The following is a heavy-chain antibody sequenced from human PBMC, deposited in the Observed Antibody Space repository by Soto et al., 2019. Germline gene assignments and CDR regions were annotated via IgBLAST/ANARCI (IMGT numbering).Heavy chain of an antibody. CDR1: GFTFSSYW. J-gene: IGHJ4*02. CDR2: IKQDGSEK. V-gene: IGHV3-7*03. CDR3: ASQDPGIAAAGVD. Sequence: GGSLRLSCAASGFTFSSYWMSWVRQAPGKGLEWVANIKQDGSEKYYVDSVKGRFTISRDNAKNSLYLQMNSLRAEDTAVYYCASQDPGIAAAGVDWGQGTLVTVSS. D-gene: IGHD6-13*01.